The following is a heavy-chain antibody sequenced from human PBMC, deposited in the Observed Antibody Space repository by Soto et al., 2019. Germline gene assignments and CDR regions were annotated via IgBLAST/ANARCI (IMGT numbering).Heavy chain of an antibody. CDR2: VGSGSGDWT. Sequence: EVQLLDSGGGLVQPGGSLRLSCLASGFTFSSSAMSWVRQAPGQGLEWVSAVGSGSGDWTFYAESVKGRFTISRDNSKKKGDLKKKSLRGGDTAVNYGAKGGGGDHGSWGQGTLVTVSS. D-gene: IGHD2-21*02. CDR1: GFTFSSSA. J-gene: IGHJ5*02. V-gene: IGHV3-23*01. CDR3: AKGGGGDHGS.